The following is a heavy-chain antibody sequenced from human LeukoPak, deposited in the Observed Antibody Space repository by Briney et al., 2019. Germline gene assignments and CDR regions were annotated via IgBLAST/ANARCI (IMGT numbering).Heavy chain of an antibody. J-gene: IGHJ5*02. V-gene: IGHV7-4-1*02. Sequence: EASVKVSCKASGYTFTSYAMNWVRQAPGQGLEWMGWINTNTGNPTYAQGFTGRFVFSLDTSVSTAYLQISSLKAEVTAVYYCARDSSSWLANWFDPWGQGTLVTVSS. CDR2: INTNTGNP. D-gene: IGHD6-13*01. CDR1: GYTFTSYA. CDR3: ARDSSSWLANWFDP.